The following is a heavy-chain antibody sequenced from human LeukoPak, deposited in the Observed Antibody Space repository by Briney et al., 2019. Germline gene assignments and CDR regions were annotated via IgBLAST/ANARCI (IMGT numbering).Heavy chain of an antibody. CDR1: GGSFSGYY. CDR2: IKHSAST. V-gene: IGHV4-34*01. J-gene: IGHJ3*02. D-gene: IGHD3-22*01. Sequence: SESLSLTCALYGGSFSGYYWSWIRPPPGEWREWMGAIKHSASTNYNQFFKSQVTIAVATSKNQFSLKLSSVTAADTAVYYCARDGLSLPCYYDSSGYYYGAFDIWGQGTMVTVSS. CDR3: ARDGLSLPCYYDSSGYYYGAFDI.